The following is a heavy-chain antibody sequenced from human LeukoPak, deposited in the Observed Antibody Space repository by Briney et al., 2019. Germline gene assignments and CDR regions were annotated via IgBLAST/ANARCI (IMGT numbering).Heavy chain of an antibody. J-gene: IGHJ6*03. V-gene: IGHV4-4*09. CDR3: ARFARRTDYYYYYMDV. CDR1: GGSISSYY. D-gene: IGHD2-21*01. CDR2: IYTSGST. Sequence: SETLSLTCTVSGGSISSYYWSWIRQPPGKGLEWIGCIYTSGSTNYNPSLKSRVTISVDTSKNQFSLKLSSVTAADTAVYYCARFARRTDYYYYYMDVWGKGTTVTVSS.